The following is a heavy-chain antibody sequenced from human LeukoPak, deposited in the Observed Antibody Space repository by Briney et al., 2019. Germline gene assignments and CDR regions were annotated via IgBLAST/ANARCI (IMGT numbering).Heavy chain of an antibody. CDR1: GFTFSDYY. D-gene: IGHD6-19*01. Sequence: GGSLRLSCAASGFTFSDYYMSWIRQAPGKGLEWVSYISSSGSTIYYADSVKGRFTISRDNAKNSLYLQMNSLRAEDTAVYYCARGPDSSGLEYYYYYYMDVWGKGTTVTISS. V-gene: IGHV3-11*01. CDR3: ARGPDSSGLEYYYYYYMDV. J-gene: IGHJ6*03. CDR2: ISSSGSTI.